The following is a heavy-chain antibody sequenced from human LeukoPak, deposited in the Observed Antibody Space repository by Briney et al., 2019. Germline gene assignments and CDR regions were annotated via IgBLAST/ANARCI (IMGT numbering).Heavy chain of an antibody. J-gene: IGHJ4*02. D-gene: IGHD6-19*01. CDR3: AKALFGSGWYAQTPFDY. V-gene: IGHV3-30*18. Sequence: GGSLRLSCAASGFTVNSYGMHWVRQAPGKGLEWVAVISYDGSNKYYADSVKGRFTISRDNSKNTLYLQMNSLRAEDTAAYYCAKALFGSGWYAQTPFDYWGQGTLVTVSS. CDR1: GFTVNSYG. CDR2: ISYDGSNK.